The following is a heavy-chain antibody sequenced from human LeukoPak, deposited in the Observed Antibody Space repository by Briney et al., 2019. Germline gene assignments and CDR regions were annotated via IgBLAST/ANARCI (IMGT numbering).Heavy chain of an antibody. CDR3: AKDRGGSYAFDY. D-gene: IGHD1-26*01. V-gene: IGHV3-33*06. CDR2: IWYDGSNK. Sequence: GGSLRLSCAASGFTFSSYGMHWVRQAPGKGLEWVAVIWYDGSNKYYADSVKGRFTISRDDSKNTLYLQMNSLRAEDTAVYYCAKDRGGSYAFDYWGQGTLVTVSS. CDR1: GFTFSSYG. J-gene: IGHJ4*02.